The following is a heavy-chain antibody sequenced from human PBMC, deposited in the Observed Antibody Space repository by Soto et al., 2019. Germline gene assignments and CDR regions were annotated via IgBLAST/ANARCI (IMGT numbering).Heavy chain of an antibody. V-gene: IGHV4-30-4*08. Sequence: SETLSLTCSVSGGSISSGGYYWSWIRQHPGKGLEWIGYIYYSGSTYYNPSLKSRVTISVDTSKNQFSLKLSSVTAADTAVYYCAGMYYDILTGLGYYYGMDVWGQGTTVTVSS. CDR1: GGSISSGGYY. D-gene: IGHD3-9*01. CDR2: IYYSGST. CDR3: AGMYYDILTGLGYYYGMDV. J-gene: IGHJ6*02.